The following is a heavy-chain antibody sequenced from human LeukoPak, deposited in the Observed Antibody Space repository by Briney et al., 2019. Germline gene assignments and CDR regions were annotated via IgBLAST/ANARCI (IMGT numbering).Heavy chain of an antibody. CDR1: GGTFSSYA. CDR3: ARDSTPAYYYDSSGSHFDY. D-gene: IGHD3-22*01. V-gene: IGHV1-69*04. J-gene: IGHJ4*02. Sequence: GASVKVSCKASGGTFSSYAISWVRQAPGQGLEWMGRIIPILGIANYAQKFQGRVTITADKSTSTAYMELSSLRSEDTAVYYCARDSTPAYYYDSSGSHFDYWGQGTLVTVSS. CDR2: IIPILGIA.